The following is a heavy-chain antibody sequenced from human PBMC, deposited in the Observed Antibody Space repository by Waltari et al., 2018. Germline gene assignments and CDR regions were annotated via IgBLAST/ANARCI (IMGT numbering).Heavy chain of an antibody. CDR1: GYTFTGYY. Sequence: QVQLVQSGAEVKKPGASVKVSCKASGYTFTGYYMHWVRQAPGQGLEWMGRINPNSGGTNYAQKFQGRVTMTRDTSISTAYMELSRLRSDDTAVYYCARDVGQGPHVTPSDYWGQGTLVTVSS. CDR2: INPNSGGT. V-gene: IGHV1-2*06. D-gene: IGHD4-4*01. CDR3: ARDVGQGPHVTPSDY. J-gene: IGHJ4*02.